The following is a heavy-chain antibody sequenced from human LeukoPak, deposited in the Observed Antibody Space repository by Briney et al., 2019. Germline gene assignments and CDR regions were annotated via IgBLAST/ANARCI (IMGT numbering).Heavy chain of an antibody. CDR2: IQYDGSNK. CDR1: GFTFRNYG. J-gene: IGHJ4*02. Sequence: GGSLRLSCAASGFTFRNYGIHWVRQAPGKGLEWVAFIQYDGSNKYYADSVKGRFTISRDNSMNTLYLQMNSLRAEDTAVYYCAKDGRWLEPYFDYWGQGTLVTVSS. V-gene: IGHV3-30*02. CDR3: AKDGRWLEPYFDY. D-gene: IGHD6-19*01.